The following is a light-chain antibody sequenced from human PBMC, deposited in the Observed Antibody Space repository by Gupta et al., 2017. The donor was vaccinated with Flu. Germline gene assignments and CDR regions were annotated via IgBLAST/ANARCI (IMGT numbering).Light chain of an antibody. CDR1: SGDVGGYYY. CDR2: GVN. Sequence: QSALTQPPSASGSPGQSVTISCTGTSGDVGGYYYVSWYQQHPGKAPKWIIYGVNKRPSGVPDRFSGSKSGNTASLTVSGLQAEDEADDYCSSYAGGNNFGVFGGGTKLTVL. V-gene: IGLV2-8*01. CDR3: SSYAGGNNFGV. J-gene: IGLJ3*02.